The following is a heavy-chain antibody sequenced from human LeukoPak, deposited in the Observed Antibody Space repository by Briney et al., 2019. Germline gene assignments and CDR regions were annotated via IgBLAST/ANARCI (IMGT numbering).Heavy chain of an antibody. D-gene: IGHD1-1*01. CDR3: ASRELESGWHYHYYMDV. V-gene: IGHV1-69*05. CDR1: GGTFNNHA. J-gene: IGHJ6*03. CDR2: IIPIFGTA. Sequence: SVKVSCKPSGGTFNNHAISWVRQAPGQGLEWMGGIIPIFGTADYAQKVQGRVTITTDESTSTACMELSSLRSEDTAVYYCASRELESGWHYHYYMDVWGKGTTVTVSS.